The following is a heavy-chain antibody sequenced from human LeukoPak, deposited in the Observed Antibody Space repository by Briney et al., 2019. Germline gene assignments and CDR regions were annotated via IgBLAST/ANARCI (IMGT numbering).Heavy chain of an antibody. CDR3: AKYPENAGYFDY. Sequence: GGSLRLSCATSGFTFSGYAMSWVRQAPGKGLEWVSAISGSGGSTYYADSVKGRFTISRDNSKNTLYLQMNSLRAEDTAVYYCAKYPENAGYFDYWGQGTLVTVSS. D-gene: IGHD3-10*01. CDR2: ISGSGGST. J-gene: IGHJ4*02. CDR1: GFTFSGYA. V-gene: IGHV3-23*01.